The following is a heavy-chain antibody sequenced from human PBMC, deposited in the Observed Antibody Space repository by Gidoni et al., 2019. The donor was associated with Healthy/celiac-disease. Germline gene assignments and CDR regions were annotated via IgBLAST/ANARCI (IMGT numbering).Heavy chain of an antibody. Sequence: EVQLVESGVGLVQPGRSLRLSCAASGFTFDDYAMHWVRQAPGKGLEWVSGISWNSGSIGYADSVKGRFTISRDNAKNSLYLQMNSLRAEDTALYYCAKDIGYSSSWYYFDYWGQGTLVTVSS. CDR2: ISWNSGSI. CDR3: AKDIGYSSSWYYFDY. CDR1: GFTFDDYA. J-gene: IGHJ4*02. V-gene: IGHV3-9*01. D-gene: IGHD6-13*01.